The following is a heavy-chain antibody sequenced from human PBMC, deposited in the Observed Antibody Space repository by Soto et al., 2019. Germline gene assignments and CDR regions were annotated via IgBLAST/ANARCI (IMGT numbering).Heavy chain of an antibody. V-gene: IGHV4-34*01. CDR2: INHSGST. D-gene: IGHD3-3*01. J-gene: IGHJ4*02. CDR1: GGSFSGYY. CDR3: GRLPRDFWSGYQTYLDY. Sequence: ETLSLTCAVYGGSFSGYYWSWIRQPPGKGLEWIGEINHSGSTNYNPSLKSRVTISVDTSKNQFSLKLSSVTAADTAVYYCGRLPRDFWSGYQTYLDYWGQGTLVTVSS.